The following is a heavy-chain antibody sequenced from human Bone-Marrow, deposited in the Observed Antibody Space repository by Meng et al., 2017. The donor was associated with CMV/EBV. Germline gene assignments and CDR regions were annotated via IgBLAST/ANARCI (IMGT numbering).Heavy chain of an antibody. CDR2: INPNSGDT. J-gene: IGHJ4*02. V-gene: IGHV1-2*02. Sequence: ASVKVSCKASGYTFTDFYMHWVRQAPGQGLQWMGWINPNSGDTNYAQKFQGRVTMTRDTSISTAYMELNSLRSDDTAVYYCARGTTLGAREDYWGQGPLVTVSS. D-gene: IGHD4-11*01. CDR1: GYTFTDFY. CDR3: ARGTTLGAREDY.